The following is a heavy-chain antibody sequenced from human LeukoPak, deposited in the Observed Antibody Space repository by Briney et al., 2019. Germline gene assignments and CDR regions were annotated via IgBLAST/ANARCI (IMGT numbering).Heavy chain of an antibody. CDR3: ARDLRGYFDL. J-gene: IGHJ2*01. Sequence: PSETLSLTCTVSGGSISTYYWTWIRQPPGKGLEWIGYIYYSGNTNYNPSLSSRVTISLDTSKSQFSLMLRSLTAADTAMYYCARDLRGYFDLWGRGTLVTVSS. CDR1: GGSISTYY. CDR2: IYYSGNT. V-gene: IGHV4-59*12.